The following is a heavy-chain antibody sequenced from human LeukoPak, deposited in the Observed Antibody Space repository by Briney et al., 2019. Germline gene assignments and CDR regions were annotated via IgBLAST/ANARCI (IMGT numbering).Heavy chain of an antibody. D-gene: IGHD6-19*01. V-gene: IGHV3-23*01. CDR1: GFTFSSYS. CDR2: ISGRSGST. J-gene: IGHJ6*03. Sequence: GGSLRLSCAASGFTFSSYSMNWVRQAPGKGLEWVSGISGRSGSTYYADSVKGRFTISRDNSKNTLYLQMNSLTVEDTAVYYCAKCSGWFVRGKDYYYYYMDVWGKGTTVTVSS. CDR3: AKCSGWFVRGKDYYYYYMDV.